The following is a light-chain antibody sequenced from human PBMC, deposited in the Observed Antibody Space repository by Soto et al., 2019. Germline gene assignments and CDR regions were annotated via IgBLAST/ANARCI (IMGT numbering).Light chain of an antibody. CDR1: SSDVGGYNY. CDR2: EVS. Sequence: QSALTQPASVSGSPGQSITISCTGTSSDVGGYNYVSWYQQHPGKAPKLMIYEVSNRPSGVSNRFSGSKSGNTASLTISGLQAEDEADYYCSSYTSSSTLDVVFGGGTQLT. J-gene: IGLJ2*01. V-gene: IGLV2-14*01. CDR3: SSYTSSSTLDVV.